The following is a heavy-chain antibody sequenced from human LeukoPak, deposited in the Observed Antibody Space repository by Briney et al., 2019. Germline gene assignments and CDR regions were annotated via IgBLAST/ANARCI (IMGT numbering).Heavy chain of an antibody. CDR2: ISAYNGNT. J-gene: IGHJ4*02. CDR3: ARGAVRSCSGGNSYAPDF. Sequence: ASVKVSCKASGYTFTSYGISWVRQAPGQGLEWMGWISAYNGNTNYAQKLQGRVSMTRDISRNTAYMELSSLRLEDTAVYFCARGAVRSCSGGNSYAPDFWGQGTLVTIS. CDR1: GYTFTSYG. D-gene: IGHD2-15*01. V-gene: IGHV1-18*01.